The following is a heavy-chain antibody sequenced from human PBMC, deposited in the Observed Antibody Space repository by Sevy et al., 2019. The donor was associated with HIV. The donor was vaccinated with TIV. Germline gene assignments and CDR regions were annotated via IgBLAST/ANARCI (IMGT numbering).Heavy chain of an antibody. Sequence: GESLKISCAASGFTFSNYGMSWVRQAPGKGLEWVSSILADGGSTYYADSVKGRFTISRDNSKNTLFLQMNSLRAEDTAVYYCARRDSANSFENWGQGTMVTVSS. V-gene: IGHV3-23*01. CDR3: ARRDSANSFEN. CDR1: GFTFSNYG. J-gene: IGHJ3*02. D-gene: IGHD1-26*01. CDR2: ILADGGST.